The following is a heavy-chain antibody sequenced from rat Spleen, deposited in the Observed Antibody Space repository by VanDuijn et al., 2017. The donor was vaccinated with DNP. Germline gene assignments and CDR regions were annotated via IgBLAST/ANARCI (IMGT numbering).Heavy chain of an antibody. CDR2: ISTGGTYT. J-gene: IGHJ2*01. Sequence: EVQLVESGGGLVQSGRSLKLSCAASGFTFSDYYMAWVRQAPKKGLEWVASISTGGTYTYYRDSLKGRFTISRDNAKTTQYLQMDSLRSEDTATYYCARRASTSRYFDYWGQGVMVTVSS. D-gene: IGHD3-1*01. V-gene: IGHV5-25*01. CDR3: ARRASTSRYFDY. CDR1: GFTFSDYY.